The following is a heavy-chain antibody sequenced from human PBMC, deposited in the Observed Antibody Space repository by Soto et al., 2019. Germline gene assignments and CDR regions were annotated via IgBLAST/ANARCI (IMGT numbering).Heavy chain of an antibody. CDR1: GFTFNSYA. V-gene: IGHV3-33*01. Sequence: GGSLRLSCAASGFTFNSYAMHWVRQAPGKGLEWVAVIWYDGSNKYYADSVKGRFTISRDNSKNTLYLQMSSLRDEDTAVYYCARDSYSLDYWGQGTLVTVSS. CDR2: IWYDGSNK. J-gene: IGHJ4*02. D-gene: IGHD4-4*01. CDR3: ARDSYSLDY.